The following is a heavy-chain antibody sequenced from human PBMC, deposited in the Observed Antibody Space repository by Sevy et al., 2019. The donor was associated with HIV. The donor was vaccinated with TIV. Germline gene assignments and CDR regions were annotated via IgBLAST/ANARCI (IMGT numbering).Heavy chain of an antibody. Sequence: GGSLRLSCAASGFRFSSYGMNWVRQAPGKGLEWVAFLPYDGSKEDYAASVKGRFTISRDNSKNTLYLKMNSMRAEDTAVYYCTKDMVTFGGIIANSPGGFDIWGQGTMVTVSS. CDR3: TKDMVTFGGIIANSPGGFDI. D-gene: IGHD3-16*02. J-gene: IGHJ3*02. CDR2: LPYDGSKE. V-gene: IGHV3-30*02. CDR1: GFRFSSYG.